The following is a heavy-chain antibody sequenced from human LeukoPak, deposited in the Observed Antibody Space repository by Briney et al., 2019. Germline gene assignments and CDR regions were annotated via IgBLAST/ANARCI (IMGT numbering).Heavy chain of an antibody. J-gene: IGHJ4*02. V-gene: IGHV4-59*08. CDR2: IYYSGST. CDR3: ARLGDGDNLRYFDY. Sequence: TSETLSLTCTLSGDSISGNYWTWIRQPPGKGLEWIGYIYYSGSTNYNASLKSRVTISVDTSKNQFSLKLSSVTAADTAVYYCARLGDGDNLRYFDYWGQGTLVTVSS. D-gene: IGHD5-24*01. CDR1: GDSISGNY.